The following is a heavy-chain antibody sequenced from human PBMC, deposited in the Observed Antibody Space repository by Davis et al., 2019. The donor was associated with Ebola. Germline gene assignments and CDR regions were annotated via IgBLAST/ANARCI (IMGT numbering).Heavy chain of an antibody. D-gene: IGHD3-16*01. V-gene: IGHV3-30*03. J-gene: IGHJ4*02. Sequence: GSLRLSCAASGFTFSSYGMHWVRQAPGKGLDWLAVISYDGSNKYYADSVKGRFTISRDNAKNTLYLQVNSLRAEDTAVYYCARGLGTSIITPLGYWGQGTLVTVSS. CDR3: ARGLGTSIITPLGY. CDR1: GFTFSSYG. CDR2: ISYDGSNK.